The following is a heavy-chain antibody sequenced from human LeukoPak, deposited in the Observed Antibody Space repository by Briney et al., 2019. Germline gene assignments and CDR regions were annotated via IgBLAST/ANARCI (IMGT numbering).Heavy chain of an antibody. J-gene: IGHJ4*02. CDR2: ISGSGERT. Sequence: GGSLRLSCAGSGFTFSSYAMSWVRQAPGKGLEWVSVISGSGERTNYADSVKGRFTISRNNSKNTLYLQMNSLRAEDTAVYYCATHKSYDFWSGYRHYYFDYWGQGTLVTVSS. D-gene: IGHD3-3*01. CDR3: ATHKSYDFWSGYRHYYFDY. CDR1: GFTFSSYA. V-gene: IGHV3-23*01.